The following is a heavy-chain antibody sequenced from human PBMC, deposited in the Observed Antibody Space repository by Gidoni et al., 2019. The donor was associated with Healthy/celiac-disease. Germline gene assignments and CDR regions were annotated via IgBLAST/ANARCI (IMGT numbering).Heavy chain of an antibody. V-gene: IGHV3-23*01. CDR3: AKDLFLGFVVVPAALDAFDI. Sequence: EVQLLESGGGLVQPGGSLRLSCAASGFTFSSYAMSWVRQAPGKGLEWVSAISGSGGSTYYADSVKGRFTISRDNSKNTLYLQMNSLRAEDTAVYYCAKDLFLGFVVVPAALDAFDIWGQGTMVTVSS. J-gene: IGHJ3*02. CDR1: GFTFSSYA. D-gene: IGHD2-2*01. CDR2: ISGSGGST.